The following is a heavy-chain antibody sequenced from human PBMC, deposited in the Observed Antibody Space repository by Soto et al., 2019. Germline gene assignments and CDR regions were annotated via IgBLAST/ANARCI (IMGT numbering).Heavy chain of an antibody. Sequence: EVQLLESGGGLVQPGGSLRLSCAASGFTFSNYGMSWVRQAPGKGLEWVSAISGSGADTNYADSVKGRLTISRDNSKITLFLQMHRLRVEEPAVYYCAKGSPDTRGYHFFFDYWGQGTLVTVSS. J-gene: IGHJ4*02. CDR1: GFTFSNYG. V-gene: IGHV3-23*01. D-gene: IGHD3-3*02. CDR2: ISGSGADT. CDR3: AKGSPDTRGYHFFFDY.